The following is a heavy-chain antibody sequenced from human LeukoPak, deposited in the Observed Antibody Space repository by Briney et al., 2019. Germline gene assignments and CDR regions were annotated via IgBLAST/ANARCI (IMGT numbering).Heavy chain of an antibody. CDR2: ISTNVVST. CDR3: AKETPGAALDT. D-gene: IGHD4/OR15-4a*01. CDR1: GFTFSSYA. V-gene: IGHV3-23*01. J-gene: IGHJ3*02. Sequence: PGGSLRLSCAASGFTFSSYAMSWVRQAPGKGLEWVSVISTNVVSTFYADSVKGRFTISRDNSKNTLYLQMNSLRAEDTAVYYCAKETPGAALDTWGQGTVVTVSS.